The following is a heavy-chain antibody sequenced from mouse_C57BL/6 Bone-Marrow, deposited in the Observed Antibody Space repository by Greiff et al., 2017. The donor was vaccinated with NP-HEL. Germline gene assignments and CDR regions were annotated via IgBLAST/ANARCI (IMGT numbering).Heavy chain of an antibody. J-gene: IGHJ4*01. Sequence: EVQRVESGPELVKPGASVKIPCKASGYTFTDYNMDWVKQSHGKSLEWIGDINPNNGGTIYNQKFKGKATLTVDKSSSTAYMELRSLTSEDTAVYYGARGEAQAPYYAMDYWGQGTSVTVSS. D-gene: IGHD3-2*02. V-gene: IGHV1-18*01. CDR1: GYTFTDYN. CDR2: INPNNGGT. CDR3: ARGEAQAPYYAMDY.